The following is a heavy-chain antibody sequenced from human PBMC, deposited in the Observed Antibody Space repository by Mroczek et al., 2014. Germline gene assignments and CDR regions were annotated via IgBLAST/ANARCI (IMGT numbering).Heavy chain of an antibody. CDR3: ASGSGSDETDKYDFWSGYYTQFDP. CDR1: GGSISSSSYY. Sequence: QVQLVESGPGLVKPSETLSLTCTVSGGSISSSSYYWGWIRQPPGKGLEWIGSIYYSGSTYYNPSLKSRVTISVDTSKNQFSLKLSSVTAADTAVYYCASGSGSDETDKYDFWSGYYTQFDPWGQGTLVTVSS. J-gene: IGHJ5*02. V-gene: IGHV4-39*01. D-gene: IGHD3-3*01. CDR2: IYYSGST.